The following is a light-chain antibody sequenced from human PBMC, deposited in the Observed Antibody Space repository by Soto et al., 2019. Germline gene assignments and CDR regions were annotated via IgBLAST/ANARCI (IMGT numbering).Light chain of an antibody. Sequence: QSALTQPASVSGSPGQSITISCTGTSSDFGGYNYVSWYQQYPGKAPKLMIYDVSNRPSGVSSRFSGSKSGNTASLTISGLQAEDEADYYCSSYTSSSTLYVFGTGTRSPS. J-gene: IGLJ1*01. CDR1: SSDFGGYNY. V-gene: IGLV2-14*01. CDR2: DVS. CDR3: SSYTSSSTLYV.